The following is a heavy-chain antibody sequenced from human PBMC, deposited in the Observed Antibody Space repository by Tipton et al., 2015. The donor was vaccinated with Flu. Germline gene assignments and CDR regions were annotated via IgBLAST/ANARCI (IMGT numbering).Heavy chain of an antibody. J-gene: IGHJ3*01. D-gene: IGHD3-22*01. CDR1: GFIVSYNY. Sequence: SLRLSCAASGFIVSYNYMTWVRQAPGKGLEWVSLIYSGGNTYYADSVRGRFTISRDNSKNTLYLQMNSLRAEDTAVYYCARDLDDSSGYYYGAFDVWGQGTMVTVSS. CDR2: IYSGGNT. V-gene: IGHV3-53*01. CDR3: ARDLDDSSGYYYGAFDV.